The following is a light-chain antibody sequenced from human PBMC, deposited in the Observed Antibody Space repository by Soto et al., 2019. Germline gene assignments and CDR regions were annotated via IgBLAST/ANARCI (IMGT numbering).Light chain of an antibody. CDR2: GAS. J-gene: IGKJ3*01. V-gene: IGKV3-20*01. CDR1: QSFSSSY. CDR3: QHYGSALFT. Sequence: EIVLTQSPGTLSLSPGERATLSCSASQSFSSSYLAWYQQKPGQAPRLLIYGASSRATGIPDRFSGSGSGTDFALTISRLEPDDFAVYYCQHYGSALFTFGPGTKVDVK.